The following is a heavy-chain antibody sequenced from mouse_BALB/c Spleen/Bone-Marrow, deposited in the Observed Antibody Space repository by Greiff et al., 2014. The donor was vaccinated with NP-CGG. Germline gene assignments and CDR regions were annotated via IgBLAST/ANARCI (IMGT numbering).Heavy chain of an antibody. Sequence: QVHVKQSGAELVRPGTSVKVSCKASGYAFTNYLVEWVKQRPGQGLEWIGMINPGSGGTNYNEKFKGKATLTADKSSSTAYMQLSSLTSDDSAVYFCARRDGSYLDYWGQGTTLTVSS. CDR1: GYAFTNYL. CDR2: INPGSGGT. J-gene: IGHJ2*01. CDR3: ARRDGSYLDY. V-gene: IGHV1-54*01. D-gene: IGHD3-3*01.